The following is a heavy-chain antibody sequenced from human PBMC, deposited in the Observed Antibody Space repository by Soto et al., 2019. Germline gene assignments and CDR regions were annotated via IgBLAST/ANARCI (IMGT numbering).Heavy chain of an antibody. J-gene: IGHJ4*01. Sequence: PGGSLRLSCAASGFTFSSYSMNWVRQAPGKGLEWVSYISSSSSTIYYADSVKGRFTISRDDAKNSAFLQVNSLRVEDTALYYCLTSGGYWGHGTLVTVSS. CDR3: LTSGGY. CDR1: GFTFSSYS. V-gene: IGHV3-48*04. D-gene: IGHD1-26*01. CDR2: ISSSSSTI.